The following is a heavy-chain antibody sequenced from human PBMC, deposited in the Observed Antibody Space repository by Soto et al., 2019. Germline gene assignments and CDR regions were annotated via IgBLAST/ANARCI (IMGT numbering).Heavy chain of an antibody. CDR1: GGSFSGYY. CDR3: ARGRNGVVVAATGWYFDL. Sequence: QVQLQQWGAGLLKPSETLSLTCAVYGGSFSGYYWSWIRQPPGKGLEWIGEINHSGSTNYNPSLKSRVTISVDTSKNQFSLKLSSVTAADTAVYYCARGRNGVVVAATGWYFDLWGRGTLVTVSS. V-gene: IGHV4-34*01. D-gene: IGHD2-15*01. CDR2: INHSGST. J-gene: IGHJ2*01.